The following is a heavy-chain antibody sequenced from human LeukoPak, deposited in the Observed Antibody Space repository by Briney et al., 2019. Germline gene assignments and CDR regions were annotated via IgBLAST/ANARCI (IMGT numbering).Heavy chain of an antibody. V-gene: IGHV4-38-2*02. CDR1: GYSISSGYY. D-gene: IGHD5-24*01. Sequence: SETLSLTCTVSGYSISSGYYWGWIRQPPGKGLEWIGYIYYGGIANYTPSLKSRLTISLDTSENQFSLKLNSVTAADTAVYYCARRHHNWDYWGQGTLVTVSS. J-gene: IGHJ4*02. CDR3: ARRHHNWDY. CDR2: IYYGGIA.